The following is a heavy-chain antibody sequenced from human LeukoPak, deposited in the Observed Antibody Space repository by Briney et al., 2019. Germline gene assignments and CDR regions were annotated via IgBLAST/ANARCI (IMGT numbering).Heavy chain of an antibody. CDR3: ARVSSSGWWALDY. CDR1: GFTFSSYW. D-gene: IGHD6-13*01. J-gene: IGHJ4*02. CDR2: INTDGSST. Sequence: GGSLRLSRAASGFTFSSYWMHWVRQAPGKGLVWVSRINTDGSSTSYADSVKGRFTISRDNAKNTLYLQMNSLRAEDTAVYYCARVSSSGWWALDYWGQGTLVTVSS. V-gene: IGHV3-74*01.